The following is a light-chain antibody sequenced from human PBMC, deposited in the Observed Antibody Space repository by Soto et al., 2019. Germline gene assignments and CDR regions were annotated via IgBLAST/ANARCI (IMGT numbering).Light chain of an antibody. J-gene: IGLJ2*01. V-gene: IGLV2-14*01. CDR3: TSYISSTTLVL. CDR1: SSDVGGYNY. Sequence: QSVLTQPASVSGSPGQSITISCTGTSSDVGGYNYVSWYQQHPGKAPKLMIYEVSNRPSGVSNRFSGFKSGNTASLTISGLQAEDEADYYCTSYISSTTLVLFGGGTKLTVL. CDR2: EVS.